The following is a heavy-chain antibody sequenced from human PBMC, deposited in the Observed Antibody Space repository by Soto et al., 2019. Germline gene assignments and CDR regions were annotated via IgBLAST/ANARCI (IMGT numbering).Heavy chain of an antibody. CDR1: GFTFSSYW. V-gene: IGHV3-74*01. Sequence: GGSLRLSCAASGFTFSSYWMHWVRQAPGKGLVWVSRINSDGSSTSYADSVKGRFTISRDNAKNTLYLQMNSLRAEDTAVYYCARDRRYCSSTSCYALDYWGQGTLVTVPQ. D-gene: IGHD2-2*01. J-gene: IGHJ4*02. CDR2: INSDGSST. CDR3: ARDRRYCSSTSCYALDY.